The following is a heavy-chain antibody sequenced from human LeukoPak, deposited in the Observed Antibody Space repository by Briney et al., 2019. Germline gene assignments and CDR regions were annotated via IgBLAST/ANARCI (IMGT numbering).Heavy chain of an antibody. Sequence: GGSLRLSCSASGFTFSRYAMHWVRQAPGKGLEYVSGINDNGGRAHYGDSVKGRFSISRDNSKNTLHLQMSTLRAGDTALYYCVKDVGGSYAFDYWGQGILVTVAP. V-gene: IGHV3-64D*09. CDR2: INDNGGRA. CDR1: GFTFSRYA. CDR3: VKDVGGSYAFDY. D-gene: IGHD1-26*01. J-gene: IGHJ4*02.